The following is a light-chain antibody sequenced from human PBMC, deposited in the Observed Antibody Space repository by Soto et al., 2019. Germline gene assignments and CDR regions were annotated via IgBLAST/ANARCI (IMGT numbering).Light chain of an antibody. J-gene: IGKJ1*01. CDR1: QTLSSRH. V-gene: IGKV3-20*01. CDR2: GSS. Sequence: EIWLTQSPGTLSLSPGERATLSCRASQTLSSRHLAWYQQKPGQAPRLLIYGSSSRATDIPDRLSGSGSGTDFTLTISTLEPEDFAIYYCQQYGYSRTFGQGTKVDIK. CDR3: QQYGYSRT.